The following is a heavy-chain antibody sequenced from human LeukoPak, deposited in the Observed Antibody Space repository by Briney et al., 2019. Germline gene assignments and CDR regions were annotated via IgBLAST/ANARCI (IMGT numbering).Heavy chain of an antibody. J-gene: IGHJ1*01. CDR3: ASAVLIAAAGIEYFQH. CDR2: IIPIFGTA. D-gene: IGHD6-13*01. V-gene: IGHV1-69*13. Sequence: GASVKVSCKASGGTFSSYAISWVRQASGQGLEWMGGIIPIFGTANYAQKFQGRVTITADESTSTAYMELSSLRSEDTAVYYCASAVLIAAAGIEYFQHWGQGTLVTVSS. CDR1: GGTFSSYA.